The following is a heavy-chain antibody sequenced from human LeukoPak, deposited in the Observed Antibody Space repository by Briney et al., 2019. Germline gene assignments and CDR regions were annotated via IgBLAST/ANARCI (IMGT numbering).Heavy chain of an antibody. CDR3: ARQEYSSTYDY. D-gene: IGHD6-6*01. Sequence: PSETLSLTCAVSGYSISRGNTWGWIRKPQGKGLEWIGSIYHSGSTYYNPSLKSRVTISVDTSKNQFSLKLSSVTAADTAVYYCARQEYSSTYDYWGQGTLVTVSS. J-gene: IGHJ4*02. CDR2: IYHSGST. CDR1: GYSISRGNT. V-gene: IGHV4-38-2*01.